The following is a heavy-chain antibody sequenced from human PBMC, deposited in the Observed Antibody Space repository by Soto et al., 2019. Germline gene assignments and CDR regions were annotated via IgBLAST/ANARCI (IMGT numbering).Heavy chain of an antibody. CDR3: ARDTPRYSDFWSGYGVFDY. CDR1: GYTFINYY. V-gene: IGHV1-46*01. J-gene: IGHJ4*02. D-gene: IGHD3-3*01. CDR2: INPSGVST. Sequence: QVQLVQSGAEVKKPGSSVKVSCKASGYTFINYYMHWVRQAPGQGLEWMGIINPSGVSTSYAQKFQGRVTMTRDTSTNTVYMELSSLRSEDTAVYYCARDTPRYSDFWSGYGVFDYWGQGTLVTVSS.